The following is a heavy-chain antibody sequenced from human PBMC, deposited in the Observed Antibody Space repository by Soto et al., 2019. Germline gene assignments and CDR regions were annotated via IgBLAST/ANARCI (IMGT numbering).Heavy chain of an antibody. CDR1: RFTFSSYA. Sequence: EVQLLESGGGLVQPGGSLRLSCAASRFTFSSYAMSWVRQAPGKGLEWVSAITGSGGSTYYADSVKGRFTISRDNSKNTLYLQMNSLRAEDTAVHYCAKGDRTYSPFDYWGQGTLVTVSS. CDR3: AKGDRTYSPFDY. J-gene: IGHJ4*02. V-gene: IGHV3-23*01. D-gene: IGHD4-4*01. CDR2: ITGSGGST.